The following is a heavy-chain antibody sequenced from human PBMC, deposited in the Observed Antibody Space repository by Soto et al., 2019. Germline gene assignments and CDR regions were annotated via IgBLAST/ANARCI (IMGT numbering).Heavy chain of an antibody. J-gene: IGHJ3*02. CDR2: IYYSGST. CDR1: GGSISSYY. V-gene: IGHV4-59*01. D-gene: IGHD3-10*01. CDR3: ARRYGSAFEI. Sequence: SETLSLTCTVSGGSISSYYWSWIRQPPGRGLEWIGYIYYSGSTNYNPSLKSRVTISVDTSKNQFSLKLSSVTAADTAVYYCARRYGSAFEIWGKGTMVTVSS.